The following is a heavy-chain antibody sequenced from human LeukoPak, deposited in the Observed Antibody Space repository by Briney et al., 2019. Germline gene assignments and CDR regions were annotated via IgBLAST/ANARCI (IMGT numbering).Heavy chain of an antibody. V-gene: IGHV1-46*01. Sequence: GASVKVSCKASGYTFTSYYMHWIRQAPGQGPEWLGIINPHGGSTDYSHKFQGRVTMTRDMSTSTVYMKLSSLRSEDTAVYYCARVAAEVVGVPGAIGFGWLRRDYYYMDVWGKGTTVTVSS. CDR3: ARVAAEVVGVPGAIGFGWLRRDYYYMDV. J-gene: IGHJ6*03. D-gene: IGHD2-2*02. CDR2: INPHGGST. CDR1: GYTFTSYY.